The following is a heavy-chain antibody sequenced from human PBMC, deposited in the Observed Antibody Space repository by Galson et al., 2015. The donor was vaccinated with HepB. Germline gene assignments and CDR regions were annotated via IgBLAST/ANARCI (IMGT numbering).Heavy chain of an antibody. CDR3: ATSHSNVVVITTRFDY. D-gene: IGHD3-22*01. CDR2: IIPIFGTA. J-gene: IGHJ4*02. Sequence: SVKVSCKASGGTFSSYAISWVRQAPGQGLEWMGGIIPIFGTANYAQKFQGRVTITADESTSTAYMELSSLRSEDTAVYYCATSHSNVVVITTRFDYWGQGTLVTVSS. V-gene: IGHV1-69*13. CDR1: GGTFSSYA.